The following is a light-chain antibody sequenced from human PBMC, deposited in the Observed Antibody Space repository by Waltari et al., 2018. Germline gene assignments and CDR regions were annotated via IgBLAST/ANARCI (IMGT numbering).Light chain of an antibody. CDR3: QQYETLPYT. Sequence: DIQMTQSPSSLSASVGDRVTITCQASQDISRYLNWFQRKPGKAPKLLISDVSNLQRGVPSRFSGSVSGTDFSVTISSLQPEDAATYYCQQYETLPYTFGQGTTL. CDR2: DVS. CDR1: QDISRY. J-gene: IGKJ2*01. V-gene: IGKV1-33*01.